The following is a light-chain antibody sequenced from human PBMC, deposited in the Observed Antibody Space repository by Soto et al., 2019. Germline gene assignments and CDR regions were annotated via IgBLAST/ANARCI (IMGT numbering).Light chain of an antibody. CDR2: DAS. Sequence: DIPMTQSPATLSASVGDIVTITCRASESISYWLAWYQQKPGKAPKFLIYDASSLKSGFPSRFSGSGSGTEFTLTISSLQPDDFATYYCQQYNGLSYTFGQGTKLEI. CDR1: ESISYW. J-gene: IGKJ2*01. V-gene: IGKV1-5*01. CDR3: QQYNGLSYT.